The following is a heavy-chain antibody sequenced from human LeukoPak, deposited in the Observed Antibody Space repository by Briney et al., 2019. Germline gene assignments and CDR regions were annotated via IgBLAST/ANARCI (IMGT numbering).Heavy chain of an antibody. V-gene: IGHV4-38-2*01. Sequence: PSETLSLTCAVSDYSITSGYYWGWIRPPPGKGLEWIANIFHNGDTYYNPSLKSRVTISVDTSKNQFSLKLSSVTAADTAVYYCARLKSGYQDYWGQGTLVTLSS. CDR2: IFHNGDT. D-gene: IGHD5-18*01. J-gene: IGHJ4*02. CDR1: DYSITSGYY. CDR3: ARLKSGYQDY.